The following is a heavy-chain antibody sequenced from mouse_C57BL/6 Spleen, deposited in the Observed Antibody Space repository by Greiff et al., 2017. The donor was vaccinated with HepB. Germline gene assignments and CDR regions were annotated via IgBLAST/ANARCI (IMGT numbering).Heavy chain of an antibody. CDR3: ARDYGSSCFDY. D-gene: IGHD1-1*01. CDR1: GFTFSDYY. Sequence: EVKLVESEGGLVQPGSSMKLSCTASGFTFSDYYMAWVRQVPEKGLEWVANINYDGSSTYYLDSLKSRFIISRDNAKNILYLQMSSLKSEDTATYYCARDYGSSCFDYWGQGTTLTVSS. CDR2: INYDGSST. J-gene: IGHJ2*01. V-gene: IGHV5-16*01.